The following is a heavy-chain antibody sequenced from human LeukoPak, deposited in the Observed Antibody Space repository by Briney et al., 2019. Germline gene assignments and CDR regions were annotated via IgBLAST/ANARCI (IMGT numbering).Heavy chain of an antibody. CDR3: ARELADYDAFDI. CDR2: IYTSGST. CDR1: GGSISSYY. D-gene: IGHD3-16*01. J-gene: IGHJ3*02. V-gene: IGHV4-4*07. Sequence: SETLSLACTVSGGSISSYYWSWLRQPAGKGLEWIGRIYTSGSTNYNPSLKSRVTMSVDTSKNQFSLKLSSVTAADTAVYYCARELADYDAFDIWGQGTMVTVSS.